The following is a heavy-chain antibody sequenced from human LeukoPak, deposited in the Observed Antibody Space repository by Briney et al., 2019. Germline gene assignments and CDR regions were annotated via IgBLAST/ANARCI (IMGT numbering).Heavy chain of an antibody. J-gene: IGHJ6*03. CDR1: GYSFTSYW. D-gene: IGHD1-1*01. CDR2: IYPGDPDT. V-gene: IGHV5-51*01. Sequence: GESLKISCKGSGYSFTSYWIGWVRQMPGKGLEWMGIIYPGDPDTRYSPSFQGQVTISADKSISTAYLQWSSLKASDTAMYYCARLSGYDYYYYYYMDVWGKGTTVTVSS. CDR3: ARLSGYDYYYYYYMDV.